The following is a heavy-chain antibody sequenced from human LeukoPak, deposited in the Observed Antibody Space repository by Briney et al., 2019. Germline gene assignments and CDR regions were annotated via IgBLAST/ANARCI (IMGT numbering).Heavy chain of an antibody. CDR1: GGSISSDSSY. D-gene: IGHD2-15*01. Sequence: PSETLSLTCTVSGGSISSDSSYWTWIRQPAGKGLEWIGRSYASGSTNYSPSLKSRVTISLDTSKNQFSLKLSSVTAADTAIYYCARGYCSGGSCYFPGWFDPWGQGTLVTVSS. CDR2: SYASGST. CDR3: ARGYCSGGSCYFPGWFDP. V-gene: IGHV4-61*02. J-gene: IGHJ5*02.